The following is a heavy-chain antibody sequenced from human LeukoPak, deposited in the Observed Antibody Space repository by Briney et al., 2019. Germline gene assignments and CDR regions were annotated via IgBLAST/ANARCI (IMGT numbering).Heavy chain of an antibody. V-gene: IGHV1-2*02. CDR2: INPKRGGT. Sequence: ASVKVSCKASGYTFTVYYMRWVRQAPGQGLEWMGWINPKRGGTNYAQKFQGRVTMARDTCISTGYMEVSRLRSDATAVYYCARDVGSDIVVVPAAIRGSFDFWGQGTLVPGSS. CDR3: ARDVGSDIVVVPAAIRGSFDF. J-gene: IGHJ4*02. D-gene: IGHD2-2*01. CDR1: GYTFTVYY.